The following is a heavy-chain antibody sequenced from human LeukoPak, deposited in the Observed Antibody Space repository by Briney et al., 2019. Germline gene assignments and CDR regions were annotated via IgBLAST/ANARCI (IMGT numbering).Heavy chain of an antibody. CDR2: IYSGGST. V-gene: IGHV3-66*01. D-gene: IGHD2-15*01. CDR3: VRAREYCSGGSCPTLGFDI. J-gene: IGHJ3*02. Sequence: GGSLRLSSAASGFTVSSNYMSWVREAPGKGLEWVSVIYSGGSTYYADSVKGRFTISRDNSKNTLYLQMNSLRAEDTAVYDCVRAREYCSGGSCPTLGFDIWGQGTMVTVSS. CDR1: GFTVSSNY.